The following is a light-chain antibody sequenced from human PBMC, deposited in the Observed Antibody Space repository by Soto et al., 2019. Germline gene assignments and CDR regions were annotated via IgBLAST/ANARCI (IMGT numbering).Light chain of an antibody. Sequence: EIVLTQSPDTLCFSPGERATLCCRASQSLSRNYIAWYQQKPGQAPRLLIYGASSRATGIPDRFSGSGSGTDFSLTISRLAPEDFAVYYCQLYGSSLTVGGGTKVDI. V-gene: IGKV3-20*01. CDR3: QLYGSSLT. J-gene: IGKJ4*01. CDR1: QSLSRNY. CDR2: GAS.